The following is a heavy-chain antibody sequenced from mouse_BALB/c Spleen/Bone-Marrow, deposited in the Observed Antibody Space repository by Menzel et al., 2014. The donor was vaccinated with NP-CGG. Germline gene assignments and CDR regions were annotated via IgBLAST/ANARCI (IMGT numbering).Heavy chain of an antibody. CDR1: GHTFTSYY. J-gene: IGHJ4*01. CDR2: INPSNGGT. D-gene: IGHD2-14*01. CDR3: TRREYYRYDRAMDY. V-gene: IGHV1S81*02. Sequence: VQLQQSGAELVKPGASVKLSCKASGHTFTSYYMYWVKQRPGQGLEWIGEINPSNGGTNFNEKFKSKATLTVDKSSSTAYMQLSSLTSEDSAVYYCTRREYYRYDRAMDYWGQGTSVTVSS.